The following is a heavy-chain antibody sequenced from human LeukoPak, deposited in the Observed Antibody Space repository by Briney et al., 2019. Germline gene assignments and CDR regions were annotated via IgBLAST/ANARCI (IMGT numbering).Heavy chain of an antibody. CDR2: ISSSGSTK. J-gene: IGHJ4*02. D-gene: IGHD6-19*01. CDR3: ARGPHPYTSGWYHFDY. Sequence: TGGSLRLSCAASEFTFSSYEMNWVRQAPGKGLEWVSYISSSGSTKYYADSVKGRFTISRDNAKNSLYLQMNSLRVEDTALYYCARGPHPYTSGWYHFDYWGQGTLVTVSS. V-gene: IGHV3-48*03. CDR1: EFTFSSYE.